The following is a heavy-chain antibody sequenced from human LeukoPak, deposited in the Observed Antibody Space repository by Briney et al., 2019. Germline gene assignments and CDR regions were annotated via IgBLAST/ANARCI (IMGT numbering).Heavy chain of an antibody. Sequence: ASVKVSCKVSGYTLTELSMHWVRQAPGKGLEWMGGFDPEDGETIYAQKFQGRVTMTEDTSTDTAYMELSSLRSEDTAVYYCATDRGVTGTRHYYMDVWGKGTTVTVSS. J-gene: IGHJ6*03. V-gene: IGHV1-24*01. CDR2: FDPEDGET. CDR3: ATDRGVTGTRHYYMDV. D-gene: IGHD1-7*01. CDR1: GYTLTELS.